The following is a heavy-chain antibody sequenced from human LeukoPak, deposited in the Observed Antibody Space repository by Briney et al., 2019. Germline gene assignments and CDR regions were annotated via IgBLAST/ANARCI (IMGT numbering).Heavy chain of an antibody. CDR1: GFSLGTSGMC. CDR3: ARKGSAWNYFDY. CDR2: IDWDGDK. D-gene: IGHD6-19*01. J-gene: IGHJ4*02. Sequence: SGPTLVNPTQTLTLTCTFSGFSLGTSGMCVSWIRQPPVKALEWLARIDWDGDKWYSTSLKTRLTISKDTSKNQVVLTMTNMDPVDTATYYCARKGSAWNYFDYWGQGALVTVSS. V-gene: IGHV2-70*11.